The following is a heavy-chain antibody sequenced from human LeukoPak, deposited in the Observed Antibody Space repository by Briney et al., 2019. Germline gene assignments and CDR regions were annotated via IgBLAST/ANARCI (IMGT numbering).Heavy chain of an antibody. CDR2: INHSGST. CDR3: ARGLDSGWPYYYYGVDV. CDR1: GGSFSGYY. D-gene: IGHD6-25*01. J-gene: IGHJ6*02. Sequence: SETLSLTCAVYGGSFSGYYWSWIRQPPGKGLEWIGEINHSGSTNYNPSLKSRVTISVDTSKNQFSLKLSSVTAADTAVYYCARGLDSGWPYYYYGVDVWGQGTTVTVSS. V-gene: IGHV4-34*01.